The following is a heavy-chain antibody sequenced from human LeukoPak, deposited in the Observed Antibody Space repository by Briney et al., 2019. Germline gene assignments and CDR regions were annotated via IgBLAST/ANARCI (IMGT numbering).Heavy chain of an antibody. CDR1: GYTFTSYD. J-gene: IGHJ6*04. D-gene: IGHD3-10*01. V-gene: IGHV1-8*03. CDR3: AKDGWFGELSGLADV. CDR2: MNPNSGNT. Sequence: ASVKVSCKASGYTFTSYDINWVRQATGQGLEWMGWMNPNSGNTGYAQKFQGRVTITRNTSISTAYMELSSLRAEDTAVYYCAKDGWFGELSGLADVWGKGTTVTISS.